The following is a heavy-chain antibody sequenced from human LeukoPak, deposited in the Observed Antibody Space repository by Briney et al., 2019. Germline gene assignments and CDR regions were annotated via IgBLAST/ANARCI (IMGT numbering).Heavy chain of an antibody. V-gene: IGHV3-9*01. J-gene: IGHJ4*02. D-gene: IGHD3-22*01. Sequence: GRCLSLSRAPSGFTLDDYAMHWVPQAAGKDLTGVTGISLNSGSIDYADSVKGRFTISRDNAKNSQYLQMNSLRAEDPALYYCAKDRGYESSGYYPDWGQGTLVTVSS. CDR2: ISLNSGSI. CDR1: GFTLDDYA. CDR3: AKDRGYESSGYYPD.